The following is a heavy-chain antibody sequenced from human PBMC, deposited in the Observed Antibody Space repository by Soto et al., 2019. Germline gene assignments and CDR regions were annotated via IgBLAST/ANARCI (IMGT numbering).Heavy chain of an antibody. CDR2: IIPIFGTA. V-gene: IGHV1-69*01. J-gene: IGHJ4*02. D-gene: IGHD3-22*01. CDR3: ARGWGYDSNDYYYAY. CDR1: GGTFSRHA. Sequence: QVQLVQSGAEVRKPGSSVKVSCKASGGTFSRHAISWVRQAPGHGLEWMGGIIPIFGTANHAQKFQGRVTIIADESTSTVYMDLSSLRSEDTAMYYCARGWGYDSNDYYYAYWGQGTLVIVSS.